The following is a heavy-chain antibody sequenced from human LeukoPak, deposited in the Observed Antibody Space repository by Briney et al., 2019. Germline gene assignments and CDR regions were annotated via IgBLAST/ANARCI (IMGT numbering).Heavy chain of an antibody. V-gene: IGHV3-53*05. CDR2: IYRGGTT. Sequence: GGSLRLSCAASGFNVSSNYMSWVRQAPGKGLEWVSVIYRGGTTYYAESVKGRFTISRDNSKNTVYLQMNSLAIEDTAIYYCAKNWWGSVATPDSWGQGTVVTVSS. CDR3: AKNWWGSVATPDS. J-gene: IGHJ4*02. CDR1: GFNVSSNY. D-gene: IGHD5-12*01.